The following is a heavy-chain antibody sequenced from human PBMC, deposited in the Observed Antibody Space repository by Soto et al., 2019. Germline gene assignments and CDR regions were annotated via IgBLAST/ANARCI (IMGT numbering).Heavy chain of an antibody. J-gene: IGHJ4*02. CDR1: GGTFSSYA. V-gene: IGHV1-69*06. CDR2: IISIFGTA. D-gene: IGHD2-15*01. Sequence: QVQLVQSGAEVKKPGSSVKVSCKASGGTFSSYAISWVRQAPGQGLEWMGGIISIFGTANYAQKFQGRVTITADKSTSTAYMELSSLRSEDTAVYYCASGAPDCSGGSCYSSDYFDYWGQGTLVTVSS. CDR3: ASGAPDCSGGSCYSSDYFDY.